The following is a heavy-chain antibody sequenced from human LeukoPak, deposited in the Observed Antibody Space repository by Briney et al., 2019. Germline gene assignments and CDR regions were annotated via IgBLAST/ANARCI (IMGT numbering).Heavy chain of an antibody. V-gene: IGHV4-39*02. CDR1: GGSIGSNNYY. J-gene: IGHJ4*02. D-gene: IGHD3-16*02. CDR3: ARTYDYVWGSYRSHSFDS. CDR2: LYHTGSA. Sequence: SETLSLTCTVSGGSIGSNNYYWGWIRQPPGKGLEWIGSLYHTGSAYYNPSLKSRVTISMDVSKNHFSLKLSSVTAADTAVYYYARTYDYVWGSYRSHSFDSWGQGTLVTVSS.